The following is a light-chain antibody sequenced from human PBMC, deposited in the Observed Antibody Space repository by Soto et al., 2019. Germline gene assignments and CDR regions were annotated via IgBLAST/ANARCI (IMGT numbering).Light chain of an antibody. J-gene: IGLJ1*01. Sequence: SALPQPASVSGSPGQSITISCAGTSSDVGGYNYVSWYQQHPGNAPKLMIYEVSNRPSGVSNRFSGSKSGNTASLTISGLQAEDEADYYCSSYTSSSTWVFGTGTKVTVL. V-gene: IGLV2-14*01. CDR3: SSYTSSSTWV. CDR1: SSDVGGYNY. CDR2: EVS.